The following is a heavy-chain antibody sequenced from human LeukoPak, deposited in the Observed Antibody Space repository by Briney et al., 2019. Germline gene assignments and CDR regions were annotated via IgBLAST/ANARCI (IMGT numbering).Heavy chain of an antibody. CDR2: INHSGST. Sequence: SETLSLTCAVYGGSFSGYYWSWIRQPPGKGLEWIGEINHSGSTNYNPSLKSRVTISVDTSKNQFSLKLSSVTAEDTAVYYCARAGNNWSFDYWAQGTLVTVSS. CDR1: GGSFSGYY. D-gene: IGHD1-1*01. V-gene: IGHV4-34*01. CDR3: ARAGNNWSFDY. J-gene: IGHJ4*02.